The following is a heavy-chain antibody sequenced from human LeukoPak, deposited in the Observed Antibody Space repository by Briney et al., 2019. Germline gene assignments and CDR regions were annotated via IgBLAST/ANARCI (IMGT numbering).Heavy chain of an antibody. J-gene: IGHJ4*02. D-gene: IGHD2-2*01. CDR2: ISAYNGNT. V-gene: IGHV1-18*01. CDR3: ARIHCSSTSCYYFDY. CDR1: GYTFSNYG. Sequence: ASVKVSCKASGYTFSNYGLSWVRQAPGQGLEWMGWISAYNGNTNYAQKFQGRVTMTRDTSINTAYMELSRLTSDDTAMYYCARIHCSSTSCYYFDYWGQGTLVTVSS.